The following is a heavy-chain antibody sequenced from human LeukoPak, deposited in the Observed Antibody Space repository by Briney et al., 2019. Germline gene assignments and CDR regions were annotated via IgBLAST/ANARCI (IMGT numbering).Heavy chain of an antibody. J-gene: IGHJ4*02. Sequence: GGSLRLSCAASGFTFSSYSMTWVRQAPGKGLGWVSSISSSSSYIYYADLVKGRFTISRDNAKNSLYLQMNSLGAEDTAVYYCAIIVGATDFDYWGQGTLVTVSS. CDR1: GFTFSSYS. CDR3: AIIVGATDFDY. V-gene: IGHV3-21*01. D-gene: IGHD1-26*01. CDR2: ISSSSSYI.